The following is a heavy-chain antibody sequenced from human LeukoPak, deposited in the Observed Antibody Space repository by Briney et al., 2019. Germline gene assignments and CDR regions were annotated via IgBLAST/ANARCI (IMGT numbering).Heavy chain of an antibody. D-gene: IGHD2-21*01. J-gene: IGHJ4*02. CDR2: IYYSGST. CDR1: GGSISTYY. CDR3: ARDPNSAL. Sequence: SETLSLTCTVSGGSISTYYWSWIRQPPGKGLEWIGYIYYSGSTNYNPSLKSRVTISLDRSKNQLSLKLSSVTAADTAVYYCARDPNSALWGQGTLVTVSS. V-gene: IGHV4-59*12.